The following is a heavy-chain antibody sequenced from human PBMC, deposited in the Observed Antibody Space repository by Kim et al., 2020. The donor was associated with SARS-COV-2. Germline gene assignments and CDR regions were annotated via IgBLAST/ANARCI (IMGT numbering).Heavy chain of an antibody. J-gene: IGHJ5*02. CDR3: ARDRPGYQLLGASYNWFDP. Sequence: GGSLRLSCAASGFTFSSYGMHWVRQAPGKGLEWVAVIWYDGSNKYYADSVKGRFTISRDNSKNTLYLQMNSLRAEDTAVYYCARDRPGYQLLGASYNWFDPWGQGTLVTVSS. CDR2: IWYDGSNK. D-gene: IGHD2-2*01. CDR1: GFTFSSYG. V-gene: IGHV3-33*01.